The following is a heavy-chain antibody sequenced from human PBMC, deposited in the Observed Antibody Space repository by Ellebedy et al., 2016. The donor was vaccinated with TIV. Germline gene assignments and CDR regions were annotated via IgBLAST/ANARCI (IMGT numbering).Heavy chain of an antibody. J-gene: IGHJ4*02. CDR2: ISSSGSTI. Sequence: GESLKISCAASGFTFSDYYMSWIRQAPGKGLEWVSYISSSGSTIYYADPVKGRFTIARENAKNSLYLQMNSLRAEDTAVYYCARGGWSTNIDYWGQGNLVTVSS. CDR1: GFTFSDYY. D-gene: IGHD6-19*01. V-gene: IGHV3-11*01. CDR3: ARGGWSTNIDY.